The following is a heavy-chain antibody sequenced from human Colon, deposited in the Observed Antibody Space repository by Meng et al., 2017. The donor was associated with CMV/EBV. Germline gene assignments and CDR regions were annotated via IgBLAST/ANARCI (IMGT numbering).Heavy chain of an antibody. Sequence: GESLKISCVGSGFPFNNYRMNWVRLAPGKGLEWVSSISSVGTYISYVDSAKGRFTISRDNANNSLYLQINGLRAEDTAVYYCARNEKSSRRLPYDYWGQGTLVTVSS. V-gene: IGHV3-21*01. D-gene: IGHD2-2*01. J-gene: IGHJ4*02. CDR3: ARNEKSSRRLPYDY. CDR2: ISSVGTYI. CDR1: GFPFNNYR.